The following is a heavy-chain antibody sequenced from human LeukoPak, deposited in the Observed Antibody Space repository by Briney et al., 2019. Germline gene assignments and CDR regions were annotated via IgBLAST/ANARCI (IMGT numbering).Heavy chain of an antibody. CDR3: AKRDGYNSNYFDY. Sequence: GGSLRLSCAASGSTFSSYAMSWVRQAPGKGLEWVSAISGSGGSTYYADSVKGRFTISRDNSKNTLYLQMNSLRAEDTAVYYCAKRDGYNSNYFDYWGQGTLVTVSS. D-gene: IGHD5-24*01. CDR2: ISGSGGST. V-gene: IGHV3-23*01. CDR1: GSTFSSYA. J-gene: IGHJ4*02.